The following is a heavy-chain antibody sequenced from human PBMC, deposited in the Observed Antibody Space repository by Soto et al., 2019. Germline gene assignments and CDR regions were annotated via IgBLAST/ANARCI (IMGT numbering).Heavy chain of an antibody. J-gene: IGHJ5*02. CDR2: IFYSGST. CDR1: GGSISNYY. V-gene: IGHV4-59*01. Sequence: QVHLQESGPRLVKPSETLSLTCTVSGGSISNYYWSWIRQPPGRGLEWIGHIFYSGSTNYNPALKSRVTISVDTSKSQFSRKLSSVTAADTAVYYCAKDSGYNYGYFRWFDPWGQGTLVTVSS. CDR3: AKDSGYNYGYFRWFDP. D-gene: IGHD5-18*01.